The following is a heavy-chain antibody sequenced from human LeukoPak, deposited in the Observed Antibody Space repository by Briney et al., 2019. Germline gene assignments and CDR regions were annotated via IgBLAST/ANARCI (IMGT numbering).Heavy chain of an antibody. V-gene: IGHV4-31*03. D-gene: IGHD3-3*01. Sequence: PSETLSLTCIFLGGSVSSGSYYGSGIRQPPGKGREWIGYIYYSGSTAYNPSLKSRVTISVDKSNKQFSLKLSSVTAADTAVYYCARGGYDFWSGYSNDAVDIWGQGTMVTVSS. CDR2: IYYSGST. CDR1: GGSVSSGSYY. CDR3: ARGGYDFWSGYSNDAVDI. J-gene: IGHJ3*02.